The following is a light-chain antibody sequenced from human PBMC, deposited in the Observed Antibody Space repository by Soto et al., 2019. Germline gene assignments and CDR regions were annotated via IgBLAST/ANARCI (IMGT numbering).Light chain of an antibody. J-gene: IGLJ3*02. Sequence: QSVLTQPAPVSGSPGQSITISCTGTSSDVGGYNYVSWYQQHPGKAPKLMIYDVSNRPSGVSNRFSGSESGNTASLTISGLQAEDEADYYCSSYTSSSTVFGGGTKVTVL. CDR3: SSYTSSSTV. CDR2: DVS. CDR1: SSDVGGYNY. V-gene: IGLV2-14*01.